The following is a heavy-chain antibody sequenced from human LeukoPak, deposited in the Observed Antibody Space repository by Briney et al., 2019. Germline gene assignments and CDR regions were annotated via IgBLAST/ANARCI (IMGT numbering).Heavy chain of an antibody. D-gene: IGHD6-13*01. CDR1: GYTFCGYY. J-gene: IGHJ3*02. V-gene: IGHV1-2*06. Sequence: GASVKVSCKASGYTFCGYYIHWVRQAPGQGLEWMGRIIPKSGDSKYTQKFQGRVAMTRDTSITTAYMELTRLTSDDTAVYFCARSGSGSSWYGGTMWSFDIWGQGTLVTVSS. CDR2: IIPKSGDS. CDR3: ARSGSGSSWYGGTMWSFDI.